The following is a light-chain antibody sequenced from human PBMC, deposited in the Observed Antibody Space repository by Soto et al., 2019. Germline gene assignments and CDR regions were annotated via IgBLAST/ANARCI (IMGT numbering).Light chain of an antibody. CDR2: WAS. CDR3: QQYYSTPYT. CDR1: QSVLYSSNNKNY. J-gene: IGKJ2*01. V-gene: IGKV4-1*01. Sequence: DIVMTQSPDSLAVSLGERATINCKSSQSVLYSSNNKNYLAWYQQKPGQPPKLLIYWASTRESGVPDRFSGSGSGIDFTLTISSLQAEDVAGYYCQQYYSTPYTFVQGTKLEIK.